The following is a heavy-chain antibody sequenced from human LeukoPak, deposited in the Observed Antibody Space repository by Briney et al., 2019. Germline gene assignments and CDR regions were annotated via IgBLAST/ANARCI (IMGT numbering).Heavy chain of an antibody. CDR2: IYYSGST. Sequence: ETSETLSLTCTVSGGSISSSSYYWGWIRQPPGKGLEWIGSIYYSGSTYYNPSLKSRVTISVDTSKNQFSLKLSSVTAADTAVYYCARVFVAAAAGTLFDYWGQGTLVTVSS. CDR1: GGSISSSSYY. V-gene: IGHV4-39*01. J-gene: IGHJ4*02. D-gene: IGHD6-13*01. CDR3: ARVFVAAAAGTLFDY.